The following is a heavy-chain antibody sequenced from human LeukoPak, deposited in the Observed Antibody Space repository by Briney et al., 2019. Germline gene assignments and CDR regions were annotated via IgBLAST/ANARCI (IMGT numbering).Heavy chain of an antibody. V-gene: IGHV1-24*01. CDR1: GYTLTELS. D-gene: IGHD1-26*01. Sequence: ASVKVSCKVSGYTLTELSMHWVRPAPGKGLEWMGGFDPEDGETIYAQKFQGRVTMTEGTSTDTAYMELSSLRSEDTAVYYCATDTYSGSYRWFDPWGQGTLVTVSS. CDR2: FDPEDGET. CDR3: ATDTYSGSYRWFDP. J-gene: IGHJ5*02.